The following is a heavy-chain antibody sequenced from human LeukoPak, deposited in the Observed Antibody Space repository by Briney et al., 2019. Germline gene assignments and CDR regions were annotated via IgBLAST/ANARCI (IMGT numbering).Heavy chain of an antibody. D-gene: IGHD3-22*01. CDR3: ATYSSGYYYVAY. CDR2: IYYSGST. Sequence: SETLSLTCTVSGGSISSYYWSWIRQPPGKGLEWIGYIYYSGSTNYNPSLKSRVTISVDTSKNQFSLKLSSVTAADTAVYYCATYSSGYYYVAYWGQGALVTVSS. V-gene: IGHV4-59*01. J-gene: IGHJ4*02. CDR1: GGSISSYY.